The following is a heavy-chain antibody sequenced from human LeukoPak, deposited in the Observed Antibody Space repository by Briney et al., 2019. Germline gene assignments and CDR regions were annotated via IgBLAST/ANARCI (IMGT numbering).Heavy chain of an antibody. CDR1: RFTFRSYG. D-gene: IGHD6-13*01. CDR2: ISHDGNDK. J-gene: IGHJ4*02. CDR3: ARDAGTWGYGYNFDY. Sequence: GRSLRLSCAASRFTFRSYGMHWVRQAPGEGLEWVAVISHDGNDKHYADSLKGRITISRDNSKNTLYLQMNSLRAEDTAVYYCARDAGTWGYGYNFDYWGQGTLVSVSS. V-gene: IGHV3-30*03.